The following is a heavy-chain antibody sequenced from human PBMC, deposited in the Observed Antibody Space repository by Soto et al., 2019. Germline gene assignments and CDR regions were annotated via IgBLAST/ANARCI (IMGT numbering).Heavy chain of an antibody. J-gene: IGHJ6*02. Sequence: CGSMRVSCAASGFTFSSYDMHWVRQARGRGLEWLSAIGTAGDTYYPGSVKGRFTISRENAKNSLYLQMNSLRAGDTAVYYCARVVRVVPAAILLYYYYGMDVWGQGTTVTVTS. V-gene: IGHV3-13*01. CDR2: IGTAGDT. CDR3: ARVVRVVPAAILLYYYYGMDV. CDR1: GFTFSSYD. D-gene: IGHD2-2*01.